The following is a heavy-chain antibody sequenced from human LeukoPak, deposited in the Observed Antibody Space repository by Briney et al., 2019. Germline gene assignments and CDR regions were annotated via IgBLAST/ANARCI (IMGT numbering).Heavy chain of an antibody. V-gene: IGHV3-23*01. Sequence: PGGSLRLSCATSGFTFSNYAVSWVRQAPGKGLEWVSSISDSGGTTYYADSVKGRFTISRDNSKNTLYLQMNSLRAEDTAVYYCAKDPYRASSGLVDYWGQGTLVTVSS. CDR2: ISDSGGTT. CDR1: GFTFSNYA. CDR3: AKDPYRASSGLVDY. J-gene: IGHJ4*02. D-gene: IGHD5-12*01.